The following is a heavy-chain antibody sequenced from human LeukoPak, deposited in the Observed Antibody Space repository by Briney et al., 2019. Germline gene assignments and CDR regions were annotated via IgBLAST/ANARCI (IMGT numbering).Heavy chain of an antibody. CDR1: GGTFSSYA. Sequence: ASVKVSCKASGGTFSSYAISWVRQAPGQGLEWMGGIIPIFGTANYAQKFQGRVTMTRDMSTSTVYMELSSLRSEDTAVYYCARNRRVAAAGNPYYYYYMDVWGKGTTVTVSS. CDR2: IIPIFGTA. D-gene: IGHD6-13*01. J-gene: IGHJ6*03. CDR3: ARNRRVAAAGNPYYYYYMDV. V-gene: IGHV1-69*05.